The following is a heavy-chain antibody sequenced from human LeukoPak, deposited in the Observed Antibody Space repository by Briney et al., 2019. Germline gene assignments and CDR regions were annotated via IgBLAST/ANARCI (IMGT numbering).Heavy chain of an antibody. CDR1: GGSISSSSYY. Sequence: SETLSLTCTVPGGSISSSSYYWGWIRQSPGKGLEWIGSMYYRGSTYYNPSLKSRATLSVDTPKNQFSLKLSSVTAADTAVYYCARHGRDGYNYGPVVYYWGQGTLVTVSS. CDR2: MYYRGST. V-gene: IGHV4-39*01. CDR3: ARHGRDGYNYGPVVYY. J-gene: IGHJ4*02. D-gene: IGHD5-24*01.